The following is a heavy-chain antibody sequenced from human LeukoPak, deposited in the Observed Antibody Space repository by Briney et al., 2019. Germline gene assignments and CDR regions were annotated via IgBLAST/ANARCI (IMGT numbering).Heavy chain of an antibody. D-gene: IGHD4-11*01. CDR3: ARDRYYSNFGWFDP. CDR2: IIPILGIA. J-gene: IGHJ5*02. V-gene: IGHV1-69*04. Sequence: SVKVSCKASGYTFTYYAMHWVRQAPGQGLEWMGRIIPILGIANYAQKFQGRVTITADKSTSTAYMELSSLRSEDTAVYYCARDRYYSNFGWFDPWGQGTLVTVSS. CDR1: GYTFTYYA.